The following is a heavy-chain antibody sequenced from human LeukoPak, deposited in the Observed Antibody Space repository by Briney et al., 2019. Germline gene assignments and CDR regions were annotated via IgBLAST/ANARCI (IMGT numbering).Heavy chain of an antibody. V-gene: IGHV3-21*01. Sequence: GGSLRLSCAASGFTFSSYTMNWVRQAPGKGLEWVSSISGSSDYIFYADSVKGRFTISRDNAKNSLYLQMNSLRVEDTAVYYCARLGSGLNDADYWGQGAAVTVSS. CDR1: GFTFSSYT. D-gene: IGHD6-19*01. CDR3: ARLGSGLNDADY. CDR2: ISGSSDYI. J-gene: IGHJ4*02.